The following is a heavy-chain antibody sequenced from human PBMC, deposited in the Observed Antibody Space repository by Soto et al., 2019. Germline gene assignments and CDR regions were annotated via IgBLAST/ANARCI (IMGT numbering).Heavy chain of an antibody. Sequence: GGSLRLSCTASGFTFGDYAMSWFRQAPGKGLEWVGFIRSKAYGGTTEYAASVKGRFTISRDDSKSIAYLQMNSLKTEDTTVYYCTRDDPLEYLGGVIVSSLRFDPWGQGTLVTVSS. CDR3: TRDDPLEYLGGVIVSSLRFDP. CDR2: IRSKAYGGTT. CDR1: GFTFGDYA. D-gene: IGHD3-16*02. V-gene: IGHV3-49*03. J-gene: IGHJ5*02.